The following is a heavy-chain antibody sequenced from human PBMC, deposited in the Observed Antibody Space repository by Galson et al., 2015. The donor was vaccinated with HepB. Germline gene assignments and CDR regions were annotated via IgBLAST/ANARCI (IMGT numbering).Heavy chain of an antibody. CDR1: GFTVSSNY. CDR2: IYSSGST. J-gene: IGHJ3*01. Sequence: SLRLSCAASGFTVSSNYMNWVRQAPGKGLEWVSVIYSSGSTYYADSVKGRFTISRHNSKNTLYLQMNSLKAEDTAVYYCARASYALYSSCWDGNALDVWGQGTMVTVSS. CDR3: ARASYALYSSCWDGNALDV. V-gene: IGHV3-53*04. D-gene: IGHD6-19*01.